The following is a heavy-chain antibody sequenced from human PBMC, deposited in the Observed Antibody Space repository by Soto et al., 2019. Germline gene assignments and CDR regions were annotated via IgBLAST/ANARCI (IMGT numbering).Heavy chain of an antibody. D-gene: IGHD3-9*01. CDR1: GGSISSSSYY. V-gene: IGHV4-39*01. J-gene: IGHJ4*02. CDR3: ARHRGYYDILTGYYTELNFDY. Sequence: SETLSLTCTVSGGSISSSSYYWGWIRQPPGKGLEWIGSIYYSGTSYYNPSLKSRVTISVDTSKNQFSLKLSSVTAADTAVYYCARHRGYYDILTGYYTELNFDYWGQGTLVTVSS. CDR2: IYYSGTS.